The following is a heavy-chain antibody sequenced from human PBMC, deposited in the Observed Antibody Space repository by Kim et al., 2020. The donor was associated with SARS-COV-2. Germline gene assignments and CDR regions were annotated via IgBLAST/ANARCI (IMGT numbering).Heavy chain of an antibody. CDR2: IRSKGYSGTR. CDR1: GFTFGDHA. D-gene: IGHD3-22*01. J-gene: IGHJ4*01. Sequence: GGSLRLSCTASGFTFGDHAMSWFRQAPGKGLEWVGFIRSKGYSGTREYAASVKGRFTISRAESKSIAYLQMNSLKAEDTAVYYCARISIGMIIVVAVDY. CDR3: ARISIGMIIVVAVDY. V-gene: IGHV3-49*03.